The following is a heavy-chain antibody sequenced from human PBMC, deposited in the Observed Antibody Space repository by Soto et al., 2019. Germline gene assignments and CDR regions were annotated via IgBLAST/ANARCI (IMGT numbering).Heavy chain of an antibody. V-gene: IGHV1-69*13. Sequence: GASVKVSCKASGGTFSSYAISWVRQAPGQGLEWMGGIIPIFGTANYAQKFQGRVTITADESTSTAYMELSSLRSEDTAVYYCACGYYYDSSGYYYDIGPVFDYWGQGTLVTVSS. CDR1: GGTFSSYA. D-gene: IGHD3-22*01. J-gene: IGHJ4*02. CDR2: IIPIFGTA. CDR3: ACGYYYDSSGYYYDIGPVFDY.